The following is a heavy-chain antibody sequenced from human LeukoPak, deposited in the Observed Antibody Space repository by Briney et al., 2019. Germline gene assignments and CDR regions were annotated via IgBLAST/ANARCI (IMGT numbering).Heavy chain of an antibody. J-gene: IGHJ4*02. V-gene: IGHV4-39*01. CDR2: VYYSGVS. CDR1: GGSITNKTYY. D-gene: IGHD2/OR15-2a*01. Sequence: SETLSLTCSVSGGSITNKTYYWGWIRQTPGKGLEWIGSVYYSGVSYSNPSLKSRVTISVDTFSNLFSMKMRSVTAADTAVYFCARQLSKIIETYFDDWGQGTLVTVSS. CDR3: ARQLSKIIETYFDD.